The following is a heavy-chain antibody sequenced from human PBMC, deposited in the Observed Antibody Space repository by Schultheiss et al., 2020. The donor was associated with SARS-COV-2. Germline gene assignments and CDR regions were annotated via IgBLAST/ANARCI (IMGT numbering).Heavy chain of an antibody. CDR2: ISAYNGNT. CDR1: GYTFTSYG. V-gene: IGHV1-18*01. J-gene: IGHJ4*02. D-gene: IGHD2-21*01. Sequence: ASVKVSCKASGYTFTSYGISWVRQAPGQGLEWMGWISAYNGNTNYAQKLQGRVTMTTDTSTSTAYMELRSLRSDDTAVYYCARDYPPIVVALGPPFDYWGQGTLVTVSS. CDR3: ARDYPPIVVALGPPFDY.